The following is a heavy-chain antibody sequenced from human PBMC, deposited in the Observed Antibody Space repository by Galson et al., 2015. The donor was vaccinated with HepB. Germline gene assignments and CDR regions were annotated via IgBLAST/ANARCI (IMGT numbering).Heavy chain of an antibody. CDR1: GYTLTELS. D-gene: IGHD3-3*01. V-gene: IGHV1-24*01. Sequence: VKVSCKVSGYTLTELSMHWVRQAPGKGLEWMGGFDPEDGETIYAQKFQGRVTMTEDTSTDTAYMELSSLRSEDTAVYYCATRKLRFLELMNGEFDYWGQGTLVTVSS. CDR3: ATRKLRFLELMNGEFDY. J-gene: IGHJ4*02. CDR2: FDPEDGET.